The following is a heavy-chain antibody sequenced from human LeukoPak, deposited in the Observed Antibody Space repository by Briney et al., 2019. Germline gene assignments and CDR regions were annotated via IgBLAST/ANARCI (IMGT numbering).Heavy chain of an antibody. V-gene: IGHV3-21*01. CDR2: ISSSSSYI. J-gene: IGHJ3*02. D-gene: IGHD5-18*01. CDR1: GFTFSSYS. Sequence: PGGSLRLSCAASGFTFSSYSMNWVRQAPGKGLEWVSSISSSSSYIYYADSVKGRFTISRDNAKNSLYLQMNSLRAEGTAVYYCARLGYSYGYGAFDIWGQGTMVTVSS. CDR3: ARLGYSYGYGAFDI.